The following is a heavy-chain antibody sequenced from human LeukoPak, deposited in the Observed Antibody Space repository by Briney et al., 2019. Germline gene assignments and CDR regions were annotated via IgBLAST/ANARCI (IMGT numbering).Heavy chain of an antibody. V-gene: IGHV3-53*01. CDR1: GFTFSSYS. CDR3: ARGAGYNYPYYFDY. D-gene: IGHD5-24*01. J-gene: IGHJ4*02. CDR2: IYGGGNI. Sequence: GGSLRLSCAASGFTFSSYSMNWVRQAPGKGLEWVSVIYGGGNIYYADSVKGRFTISRDNSKNTLYLQMNSLRAEDTAVYYCARGAGYNYPYYFDYWGQGTLVTVSS.